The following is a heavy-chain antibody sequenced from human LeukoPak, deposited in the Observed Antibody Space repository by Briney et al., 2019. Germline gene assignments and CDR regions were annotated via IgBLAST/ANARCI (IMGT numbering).Heavy chain of an antibody. D-gene: IGHD3-10*01. J-gene: IGHJ4*02. CDR2: ISGSGGST. Sequence: GGSLRLSCAASGFTFSSYAMSWFRQAPGKGLEWVSAISGSGGSTYYADSVKGRFTISRDNSKNTLYLQMNSLRAEDTAVYYCVRGSGSYYNDGDYWGQGTLVTVSS. CDR1: GFTFSSYA. CDR3: VRGSGSYYNDGDY. V-gene: IGHV3-23*01.